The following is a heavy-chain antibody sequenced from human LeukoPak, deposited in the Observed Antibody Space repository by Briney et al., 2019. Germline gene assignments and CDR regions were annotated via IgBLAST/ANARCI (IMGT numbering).Heavy chain of an antibody. CDR2: IYYSGST. CDR1: GGSISSYY. D-gene: IGHD4-17*01. CDR3: ARGRWSYGDYPYYYYGMDV. V-gene: IGHV4-59*01. Sequence: PSETLSLTCTVSGGSISSYYWSWIRQPPGKGLEWIGYIYYSGSTDYNPSLKSRVTISVDTSKNQFSLKLSSVTAADTAVYYCARGRWSYGDYPYYYYGMDVWGQGTTVTVSS. J-gene: IGHJ6*02.